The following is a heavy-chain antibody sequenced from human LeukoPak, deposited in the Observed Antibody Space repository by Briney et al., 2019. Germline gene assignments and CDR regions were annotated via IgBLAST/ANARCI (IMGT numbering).Heavy chain of an antibody. CDR2: ISGSGGST. CDR1: GFTSSSYA. V-gene: IGHV3-23*01. Sequence: GGSLRLSCAASGFTSSSYAMSWVRQAPGNGLEWVSAISGSGGSTYYADSVKGRFTISRDNSKNTLYLQMNSLRAEDTAVYYCAKDPDSSSWYGPFDPWGQGTLVTVSS. J-gene: IGHJ5*02. CDR3: AKDPDSSSWYGPFDP. D-gene: IGHD6-13*01.